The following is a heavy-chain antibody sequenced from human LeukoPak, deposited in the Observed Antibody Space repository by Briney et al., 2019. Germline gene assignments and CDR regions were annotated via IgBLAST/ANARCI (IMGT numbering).Heavy chain of an antibody. D-gene: IGHD5-18*01. V-gene: IGHV2-5*02. CDR3: VLSSGYTYASFDL. J-gene: IGHJ4*02. CDR1: GFSLNISGVS. Sequence: SGPTLVNPTQTLTLTCTFSGFSLNISGVSVGWLRQPPGKALECLALIYGADDKRYSPSLQSRLTIVKDTSKNQLVLAMTNMDPVDTATYYCVLSSGYTYASFDLWGQGTLVTVSS. CDR2: IYGADDK.